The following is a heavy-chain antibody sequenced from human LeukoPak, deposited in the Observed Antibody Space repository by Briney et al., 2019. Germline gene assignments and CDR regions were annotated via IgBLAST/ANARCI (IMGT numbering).Heavy chain of an antibody. V-gene: IGHV3-30*04. CDR2: ISYDGSNK. D-gene: IGHD6-19*01. J-gene: IGHJ4*02. Sequence: GRSLRLSCAASGFTFSSYAMHWVRQAPGKGLEWVAVISYDGSNKYYADSVKGRFTISRDNSKNTLYLQMNSLRAEDTAVYYCAGGDRSGWYCVVRDLCGPVFDYWGQGTLVTVSS. CDR1: GFTFSSYA. CDR3: AGGDRSGWYCVVRDLCGPVFDY.